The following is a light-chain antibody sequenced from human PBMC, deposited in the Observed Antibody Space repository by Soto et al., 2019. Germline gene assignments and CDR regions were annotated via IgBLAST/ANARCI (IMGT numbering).Light chain of an antibody. V-gene: IGKV3D-15*01. CDR1: QSVSSN. CDR2: GPS. CDR3: QQFTSYPRT. J-gene: IGKJ4*01. Sequence: ELVMTQSPSTLSVSPGERATLSCRASQSVSSNLAWYQQKPGQSPRLLIYGPSSRAPGCPDRFSGGGSGTDFTLTISRLEPEDFAVYYCQQFTSYPRTFGGGTKVDIK.